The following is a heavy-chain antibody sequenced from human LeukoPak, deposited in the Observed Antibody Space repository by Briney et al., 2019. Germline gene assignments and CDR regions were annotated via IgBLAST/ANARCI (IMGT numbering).Heavy chain of an antibody. CDR2: IYHSGSA. CDR3: ARVPHGETIFGVVLYWFDP. J-gene: IGHJ5*02. CDR1: SYSISSGYY. V-gene: IGHV4-38-2*02. D-gene: IGHD3-3*01. Sequence: SETLSLTCTVSSYSISSGYYWGWIRQPPGKGLECIGSIYHSGSAYYNPSLKSRVTISVDTSKNQFSLKVNSVTTADTAVYYCARVPHGETIFGVVLYWFDPWGQGTLVTVSS.